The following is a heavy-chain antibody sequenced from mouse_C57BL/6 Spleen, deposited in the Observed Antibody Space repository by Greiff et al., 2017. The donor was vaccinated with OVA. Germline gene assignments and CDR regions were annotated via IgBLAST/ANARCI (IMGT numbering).Heavy chain of an antibody. Sequence: VQLQQSGPELVKPGASVKISCKASGYAFSSSWMNWVKQRPGKGLEWIGRIYPGDGDTNYNGKFKGKATLTADKSSSTAYMQLSSLTSEDSAVYFCARDYDVDFDVWGTGTTVTVSS. D-gene: IGHD2-4*01. CDR2: IYPGDGDT. CDR3: ARDYDVDFDV. V-gene: IGHV1-82*01. CDR1: GYAFSSSW. J-gene: IGHJ1*03.